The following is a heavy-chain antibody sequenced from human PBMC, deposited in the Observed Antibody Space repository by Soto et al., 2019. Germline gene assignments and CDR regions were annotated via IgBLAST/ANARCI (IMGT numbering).Heavy chain of an antibody. CDR3: ARDRGYCSSTSCYIGNTCFDP. D-gene: IGHD2-2*02. CDR1: GEGYSGYY. CDR2: ITPNSGGT. V-gene: IGHV1-2*02. J-gene: IGHJ5*02. Sequence: LVKGDWKSAGEGYSGYYRGWVRQALGHGLVWMGWITPNSGGTNYAQKFQGRVTMPRDTSISPAYMELSRLRSDDTAVYYCARDRGYCSSTSCYIGNTCFDPWGQGSVVPVSS.